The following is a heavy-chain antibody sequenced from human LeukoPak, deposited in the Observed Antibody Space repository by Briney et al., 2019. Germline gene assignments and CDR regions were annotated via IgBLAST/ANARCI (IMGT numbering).Heavy chain of an antibody. CDR2: LSLYNGNT. Sequence: ASVKVSCKASGYTLTSYGISWVRQAPGQGLEWIGWLSLYNGNTHYAQELQGRVTMTTDTSTSTAYMELRSLTSDDTAEYYCARFRAGVGEPYGDYWGQGTLVTVSS. J-gene: IGHJ4*02. D-gene: IGHD4-17*01. CDR1: GYTLTSYG. CDR3: ARFRAGVGEPYGDY. V-gene: IGHV1-18*01.